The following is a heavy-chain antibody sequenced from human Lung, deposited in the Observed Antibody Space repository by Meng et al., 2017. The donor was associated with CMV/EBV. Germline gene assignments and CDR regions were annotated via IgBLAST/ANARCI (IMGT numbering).Heavy chain of an antibody. CDR3: VRGSGREWFDP. CDR2: INQDGSEK. Sequence: GGSLRLXXAASGFTFSNYWMSWVRQAPGKGLEWVASINQDGSEKHYMDSVKGRFTISRDNAKNALYLEMNSLRAEDTALYFCVRGSGREWFDPWGQGTLVTVSS. J-gene: IGHJ5*02. CDR1: GFTFSNYW. V-gene: IGHV3-7*04. D-gene: IGHD2-15*01.